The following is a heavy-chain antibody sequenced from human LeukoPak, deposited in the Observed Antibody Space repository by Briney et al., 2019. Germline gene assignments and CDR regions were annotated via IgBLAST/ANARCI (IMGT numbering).Heavy chain of an antibody. Sequence: ASVKVSCKASGGTFSSYAISWVRQAPGQGLEWMGWINPNSGGTNYAQKFQGRVTMTRDTSISTAYMELSRLRSDDTAVYYCASSRGSYFPFDYWGQGTLVTVSS. J-gene: IGHJ4*02. CDR3: ASSRGSYFPFDY. D-gene: IGHD1-26*01. CDR1: GGTFSSYA. CDR2: INPNSGGT. V-gene: IGHV1-2*02.